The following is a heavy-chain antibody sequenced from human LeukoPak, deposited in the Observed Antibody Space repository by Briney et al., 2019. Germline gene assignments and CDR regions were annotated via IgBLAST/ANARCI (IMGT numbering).Heavy chain of an antibody. V-gene: IGHV3-30*18. Sequence: GRSLRLSCAASGFTFSSYGMHWVRQAPVKGLEWVAVISYDGSNKYYADSVKGRFTISRDNSKNTLYLQMNSLRAEDTAVYYCAKDSSGYYVYWGQGTLVTVSS. CDR2: ISYDGSNK. CDR1: GFTFSSYG. CDR3: AKDSSGYYVY. J-gene: IGHJ4*02. D-gene: IGHD3-22*01.